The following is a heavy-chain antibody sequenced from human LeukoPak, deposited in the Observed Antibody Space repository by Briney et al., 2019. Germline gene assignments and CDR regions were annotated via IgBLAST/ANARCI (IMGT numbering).Heavy chain of an antibody. CDR1: GGSISSGDYY. V-gene: IGHV4-30-4*08. D-gene: IGHD5-12*01. J-gene: IGHJ6*04. CDR3: ARDLATALIDV. Sequence: SETLSLTCTVSGGSISSGDYYWSWIRQPPGKGLEWIGYIYYSGSTYYNPSLKSRVTISVDTSKDQFSLKLSSVTAADTAVYYCARDLATALIDVWGKGTTVTVSS. CDR2: IYYSGST.